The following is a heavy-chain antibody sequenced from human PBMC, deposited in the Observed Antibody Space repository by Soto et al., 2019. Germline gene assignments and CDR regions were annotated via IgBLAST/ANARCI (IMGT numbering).Heavy chain of an antibody. CDR1: GFSLTTSGVG. CDR2: IYWDDDK. CDR3: ARGTGGGNSCYFDY. V-gene: IGHV2-5*02. J-gene: IGHJ4*02. D-gene: IGHD2-21*02. Sequence: ESGPTLVNPTQTLTLTCTFSGFSLTTSGVGVGWIRKPPGKALEWLALIYWDDDKRYSPSLKSRLTITKDTSNNQVVLTMTNIDPVDTATYYCARGTGGGNSCYFDYWGQGTLVTVSS.